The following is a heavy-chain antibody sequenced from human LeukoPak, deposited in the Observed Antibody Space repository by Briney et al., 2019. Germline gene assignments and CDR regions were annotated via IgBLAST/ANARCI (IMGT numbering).Heavy chain of an antibody. D-gene: IGHD5-18*01. CDR2: INHSGST. CDR3: AGGYSYGSTYYYMDV. J-gene: IGHJ6*03. Sequence: SETLSLTCAVYGGSFSGYYWSWIRQPPGKGLEWIGEINHSGSTNYNPSLKSRVTISVDTSKNQFSLKLSSVTAADTAVYYCAGGYSYGSTYYYMDVWGKGSTVTISS. CDR1: GGSFSGYY. V-gene: IGHV4-34*01.